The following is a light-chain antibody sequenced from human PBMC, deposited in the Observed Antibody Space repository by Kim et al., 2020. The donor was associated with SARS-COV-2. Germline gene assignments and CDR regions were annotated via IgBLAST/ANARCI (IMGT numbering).Light chain of an antibody. CDR1: QDIKNN. V-gene: IGKV1-27*01. CDR2: DAS. CDR3: QRYNGALET. J-gene: IGKJ1*01. Sequence: VSVGNRVTITCRASQDIKNNVAWYQQTPGKVPKVLIYDASTLQSGVPSRFSGSGSGTDFTLTISSLQPEDVATYYCQRYNGALETFGQGTKVDIK.